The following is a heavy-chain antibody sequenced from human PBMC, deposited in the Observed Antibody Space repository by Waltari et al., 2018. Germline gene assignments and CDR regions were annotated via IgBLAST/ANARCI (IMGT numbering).Heavy chain of an antibody. V-gene: IGHV5-51*01. D-gene: IGHD6-25*01. CDR2: IYPGDSDT. Sequence: EVQLVQSGGEVKKPGESLKISCKGSGYRFTADWIGWVRQMPGKGLEWMGIIYPGDSDTRYSPSFQGKVTISADKSISTAYLQWSSLKASDTDMYYCAKTAAGYVNAFDIWGQGTMVTVSS. CDR3: AKTAAGYVNAFDI. J-gene: IGHJ3*02. CDR1: GYRFTADW.